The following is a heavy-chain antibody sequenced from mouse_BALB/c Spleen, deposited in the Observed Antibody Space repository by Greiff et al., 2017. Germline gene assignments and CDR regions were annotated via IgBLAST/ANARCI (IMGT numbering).Heavy chain of an antibody. Sequence: QVQLQQSGAELVKPGASVKMSCKASGYTFTSYNMHSVKQTPGQGLEWIGAIYPGNGDTSYNQKFKGKATLTADKSSSTAYLQLSSLTSEDSAVYYCARGGGNYVPWFAYWGQGTLVTVSA. CDR1: GYTFTSYN. CDR2: IYPGNGDT. D-gene: IGHD2-1*01. V-gene: IGHV1-12*01. CDR3: ARGGGNYVPWFAY. J-gene: IGHJ3*01.